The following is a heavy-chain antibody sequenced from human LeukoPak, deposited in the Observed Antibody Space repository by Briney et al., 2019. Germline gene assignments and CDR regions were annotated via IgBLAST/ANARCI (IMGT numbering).Heavy chain of an antibody. V-gene: IGHV4-38-2*02. CDR2: IYYSGST. CDR3: ARDRKLVRIAARPGYFDL. J-gene: IGHJ2*01. Sequence: PGGSLRLSCAASGFTFSSYSMNRVRQPPGKGLEWIGSIYYSGSTYYNPSLKSRVTISVDTSKNQFSLKLSSVTAADTAVYYCARDRKLVRIAARPGYFDLWGRGTLVTVSS. D-gene: IGHD6-6*01. CDR1: GFTFSSYS.